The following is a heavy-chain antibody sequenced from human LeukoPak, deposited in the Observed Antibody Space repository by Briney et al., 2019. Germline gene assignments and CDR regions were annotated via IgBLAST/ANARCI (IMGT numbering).Heavy chain of an antibody. CDR1: RFAFSSYW. Sequence: GGSLRLSCAASRFAFSSYWMSWVRQAPGRGLEWVANMKLDGGDKYYVGSVKGRFTISGDNAKNSLYLQMNSLRADDTAVYYCARGSRGAFDIWGQGTMVTVSS. CDR2: MKLDGGDK. J-gene: IGHJ3*02. CDR3: ARGSRGAFDI. V-gene: IGHV3-7*01. D-gene: IGHD6-19*01.